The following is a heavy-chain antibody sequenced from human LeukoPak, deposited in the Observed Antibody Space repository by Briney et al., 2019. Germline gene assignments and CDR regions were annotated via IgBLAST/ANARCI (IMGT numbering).Heavy chain of an antibody. Sequence: GGSLRLSCAASGFTFSDYYLSWVRQAPGKRLEWVSFISSSATGSNTWYADSVKGRFTISRDNAKKSLFLQMNSLRAEDTAVYYCAKALCAAVALSDFWGQGTLVTVSS. CDR1: GFTFSDYY. J-gene: IGHJ4*02. V-gene: IGHV3-11*01. D-gene: IGHD6-19*01. CDR2: ISSSATGSNT. CDR3: AKALCAAVALSDF.